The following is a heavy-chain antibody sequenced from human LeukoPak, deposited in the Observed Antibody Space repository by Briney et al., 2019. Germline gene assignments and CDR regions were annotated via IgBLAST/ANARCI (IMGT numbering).Heavy chain of an antibody. CDR2: ISSGGSTI. V-gene: IGHV3-48*03. CDR3: ARYDFWSGYSYYFDY. J-gene: IGHJ4*02. D-gene: IGHD3-3*01. Sequence: PGGSLRLSCAASGFTFSSYEMNWVRQAPGKGLEWVSYISSGGSTIYYADSVKGRFTISRDNAKNSLYLQMNSLRAEDTAVYYCARYDFWSGYSYYFDYWGQGTLVTVSS. CDR1: GFTFSSYE.